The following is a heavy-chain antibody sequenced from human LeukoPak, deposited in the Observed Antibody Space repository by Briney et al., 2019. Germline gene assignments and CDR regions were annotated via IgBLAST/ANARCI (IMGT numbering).Heavy chain of an antibody. D-gene: IGHD2-2*01. Sequence: ASVKVSCKASGGTFSSYAISWVRQAPGQGLEWMGGIISILGIANYAQKFQGRVTITADKSTSTAYMELSSLRSEDTAVYYCARDSGDVVVPAAMSRFDPWGQGTLVTVSS. CDR2: IISILGIA. J-gene: IGHJ5*02. V-gene: IGHV1-69*10. CDR1: GGTFSSYA. CDR3: ARDSGDVVVPAAMSRFDP.